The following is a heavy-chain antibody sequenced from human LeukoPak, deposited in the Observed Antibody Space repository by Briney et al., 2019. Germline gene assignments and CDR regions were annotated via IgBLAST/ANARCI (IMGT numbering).Heavy chain of an antibody. CDR3: AREEYSSSLYGY. CDR1: GYTFTGYY. CDR2: INPNSGGT. Sequence: GASVKVSCKASGYTFTGYYMHWVRQAPGQGLEWMGWINPNSGGTNYAQKFQGRATMTRDTSISTAYMELSRLRSDDTAVYYCAREEYSSSLYGYWGQGTLVSVSS. V-gene: IGHV1-2*02. J-gene: IGHJ4*02. D-gene: IGHD6-13*01.